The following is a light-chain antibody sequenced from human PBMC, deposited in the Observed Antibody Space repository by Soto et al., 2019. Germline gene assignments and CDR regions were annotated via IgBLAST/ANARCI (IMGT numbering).Light chain of an antibody. CDR3: SSYTTSYFYV. CDR2: GVN. Sequence: QPVLTQPASVSGSPGQSITISCTGSGRDIGAYDYVSWYQQHPGKAPKLLIYGVNNRPSGVSYRFSASKSAFTASLTISGLQAEDEAHYYCSSYTTSYFYVFGPGTKVTVL. J-gene: IGLJ1*01. V-gene: IGLV2-14*01. CDR1: GRDIGAYDY.